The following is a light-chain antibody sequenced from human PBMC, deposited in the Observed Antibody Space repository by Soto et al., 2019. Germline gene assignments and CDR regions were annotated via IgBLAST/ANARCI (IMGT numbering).Light chain of an antibody. CDR3: QQYDILPIT. CDR1: DDIIDS. V-gene: IGKV1-33*01. CDR2: DAS. Sequence: IKVTQSQSSLSASVEDRVPFACQASDDIIDSLNWYQQKPGKAPKLLIHDASILQTGVPSRFSGSGSGTDFTFTITSLQPEDIATYYCQQYDILPITFGGGTKVDIK. J-gene: IGKJ4*01.